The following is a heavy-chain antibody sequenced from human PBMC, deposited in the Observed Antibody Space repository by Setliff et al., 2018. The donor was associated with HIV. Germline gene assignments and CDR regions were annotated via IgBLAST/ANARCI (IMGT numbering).Heavy chain of an antibody. V-gene: IGHV4-39*07. CDR3: ARDRGSSYYYYYYMDV. D-gene: IGHD6-6*01. Sequence: SETLSLTCTVSGGSISSSSYYWGWIRQPPGKGLEWIANIYYSGSTNYNPSLKSRVTISVDTSKNQFSLKLSSVTAADTAVYYCARDRGSSYYYYYYMDVWGKGTTVTVSS. CDR2: IYYSGST. CDR1: GGSISSSSYY. J-gene: IGHJ6*03.